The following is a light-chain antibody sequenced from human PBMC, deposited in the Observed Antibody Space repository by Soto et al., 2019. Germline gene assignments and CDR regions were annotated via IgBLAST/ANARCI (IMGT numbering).Light chain of an antibody. Sequence: IMMTQSPASLSVSPGERATLSCRASQNIYSNIAWYQQRPGQAPRLLIYRASTRATGVPARFSGSGSGTDFTLTISRLEPEDFAVYYCQQHDNSPLTFGGGTKVDIK. CDR3: QQHDNSPLT. J-gene: IGKJ4*01. CDR2: RAS. V-gene: IGKV3-15*01. CDR1: QNIYSN.